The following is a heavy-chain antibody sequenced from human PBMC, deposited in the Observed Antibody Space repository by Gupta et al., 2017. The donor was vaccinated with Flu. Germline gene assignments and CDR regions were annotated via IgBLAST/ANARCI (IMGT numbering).Heavy chain of an antibody. CDR2: INRDGSEK. J-gene: IGHJ6*02. CDR3: ARYGFSFGLDL. V-gene: IGHV3-7*03. D-gene: IGHD3-10*01. Sequence: SWVRMAPGKGLEWVANINRDGSEKNYVDSAKGRFTISRDNAEDSIFLYMTSLRAEDTAVYYCARYGFSFGLDLWGQGTTVTVSS.